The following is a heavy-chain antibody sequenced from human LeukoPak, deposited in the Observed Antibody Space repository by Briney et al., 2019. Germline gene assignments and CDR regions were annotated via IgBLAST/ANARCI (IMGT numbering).Heavy chain of an antibody. CDR3: ARGRAVVGAVLDY. J-gene: IGHJ4*02. D-gene: IGHD6-19*01. V-gene: IGHV3-64*01. CDR2: ISSNGGST. CDR1: GFNVSGDS. Sequence: GGSLRLSCAASGFNVSGDSMSWVRQAPGKGLEYVSAISSNGGSTYYANSVKGRFTISRDNSKTTLYLQMGSLRAEDMAVYYCARGRAVVGAVLDYWGQGTLVTVSS.